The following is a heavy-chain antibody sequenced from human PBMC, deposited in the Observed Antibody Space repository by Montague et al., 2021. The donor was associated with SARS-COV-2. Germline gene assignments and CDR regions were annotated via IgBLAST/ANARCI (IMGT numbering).Heavy chain of an antibody. CDR2: INHSGST. CDR1: GGSFSGYY. CDR3: ARDRYSSSWYGQKYYFDY. V-gene: IGHV4-34*01. D-gene: IGHD6-13*01. Sequence: SETLSLTCAVYGGSFSGYYWCWIRQPPVKGLEWIGEINHSGSTNYNPSLKSRVTISVDTSKNQFSLKLSSVTAADTAVYYCARDRYSSSWYGQKYYFDYWGQGTLVTVSS. J-gene: IGHJ4*02.